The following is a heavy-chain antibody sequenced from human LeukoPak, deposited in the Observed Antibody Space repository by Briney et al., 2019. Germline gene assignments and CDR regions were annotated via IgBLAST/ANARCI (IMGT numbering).Heavy chain of an antibody. V-gene: IGHV3-30*07. D-gene: IGHD1-26*01. Sequence: GGSLRLSCAASGFTFSPYAMHWVRQAPGKGLEWVSCISYDGSDTFYADSVKGRFTISRDNSKNTLYLQMNSLRPEDTAVYSCAKDSRTGSPRAFDSWGQGTLVIVSS. J-gene: IGHJ4*02. CDR1: GFTFSPYA. CDR2: ISYDGSDT. CDR3: AKDSRTGSPRAFDS.